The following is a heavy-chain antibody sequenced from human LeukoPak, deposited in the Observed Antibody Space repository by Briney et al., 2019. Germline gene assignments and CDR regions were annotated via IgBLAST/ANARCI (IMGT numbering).Heavy chain of an antibody. CDR3: ARGRKPYYYDSSGYYPEYFQH. Sequence: GASVKVSCKASGYTFTSYYMHWVRQAPGQGLEWMGIINPSGGSTSYAQKFQGRVTMTRDTSTSTVYMELSSLRSEDTAVYYCARGRKPYYYDSSGYYPEYFQHWGQGTLVTVSS. CDR1: GYTFTSYY. D-gene: IGHD3-22*01. CDR2: INPSGGST. V-gene: IGHV1-46*01. J-gene: IGHJ1*01.